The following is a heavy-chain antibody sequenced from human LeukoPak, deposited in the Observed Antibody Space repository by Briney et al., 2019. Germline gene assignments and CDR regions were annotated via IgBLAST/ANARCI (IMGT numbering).Heavy chain of an antibody. V-gene: IGHV4-59*01. Sequence: SETLSLTCTVSGDSISSYYWSWIRQPPGKGLEWIGYIYYSGNTNYNPSLKSRVTISVDTSKNQFSLKVSSVTAADTAVYYCARGRGYNYPFDCWGQGTLVTVSS. D-gene: IGHD5-18*01. CDR1: GDSISSYY. CDR2: IYYSGNT. CDR3: ARGRGYNYPFDC. J-gene: IGHJ4*02.